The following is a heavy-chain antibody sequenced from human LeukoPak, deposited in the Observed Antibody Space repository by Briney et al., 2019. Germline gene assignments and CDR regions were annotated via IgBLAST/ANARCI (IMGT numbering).Heavy chain of an antibody. D-gene: IGHD2-2*01. Sequence: GGSLRLSCAASGSTFSSYWMSWVRQAPGKGLEWVANIKQDGSEKYYVDSVKGRFTISRDNAKNSLYLQMNSLRAEDTAVYYCARNPLYNWFDPWGQGTLVTVSS. CDR3: ARNPLYNWFDP. J-gene: IGHJ5*02. V-gene: IGHV3-7*01. CDR1: GSTFSSYW. CDR2: IKQDGSEK.